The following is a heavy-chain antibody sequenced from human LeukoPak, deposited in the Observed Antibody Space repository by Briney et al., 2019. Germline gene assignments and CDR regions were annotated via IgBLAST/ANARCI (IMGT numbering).Heavy chain of an antibody. V-gene: IGHV3-23*01. D-gene: IGHD7-27*01. CDR2: VSPPGGGT. J-gene: IGHJ4*02. CDR3: ARDLAWGAFDY. Sequence: PGGTLRLSCAAFGFSFSYHGMNWVRQAPGKGLEWVSGVSPPGGGTYYADSVKGRFTISRDDSRNTLSLQMNSLRVEDTAVYYCARDLAWGAFDYWGQGILVAVSS. CDR1: GFSFSYHG.